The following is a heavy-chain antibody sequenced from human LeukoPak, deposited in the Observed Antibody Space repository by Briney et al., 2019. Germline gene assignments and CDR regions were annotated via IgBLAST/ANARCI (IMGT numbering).Heavy chain of an antibody. V-gene: IGHV1-2*02. CDR3: ARLTEQQLAHFDY. CDR1: GYTFTGYY. D-gene: IGHD6-13*01. CDR2: INPNSGGT. J-gene: IGHJ4*02. Sequence: ASVKLSCNASGYTFTGYYMHWVRQAPGQGLEWMGCINPNSGGTNYAQKFQGRVTMTRDTSISTVYMELSRLRSDDTAVYYCARLTEQQLAHFDYWGQGTLVTVSS.